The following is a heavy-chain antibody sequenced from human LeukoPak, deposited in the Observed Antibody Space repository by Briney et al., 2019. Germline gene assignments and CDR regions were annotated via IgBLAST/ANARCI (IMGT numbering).Heavy chain of an antibody. CDR1: GFTFSSYA. J-gene: IGHJ3*02. V-gene: IGHV3-64*01. Sequence: GGSLRLSCAASGFTFSSYAMHWVRQAPGKGLEYVSAISSNGGSTYYANSVKGRFTISRDNSKNTLYLQMGSLRAEDMAVYYCARARGYSGLHDAFDIWGQGTMVTVSS. CDR2: ISSNGGST. CDR3: ARARGYSGLHDAFDI. D-gene: IGHD5-12*01.